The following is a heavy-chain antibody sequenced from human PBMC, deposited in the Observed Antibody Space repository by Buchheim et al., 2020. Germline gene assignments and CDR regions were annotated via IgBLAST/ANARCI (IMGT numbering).Heavy chain of an antibody. D-gene: IGHD5-24*01. Sequence: EVHLVESGGGLVQPGGSLRLSCAASGFTVNGYWMHWVRHVPGQGLVWVSRINSDGGTTYADSVKGRFTISRDNAKHMVYLQMNSLGAEDTAIYYCARGGYSTDGGSDYWGQGTL. CDR3: ARGGYSTDGGSDY. CDR1: GFTVNGYW. J-gene: IGHJ4*02. CDR2: INSDGGT. V-gene: IGHV3-74*03.